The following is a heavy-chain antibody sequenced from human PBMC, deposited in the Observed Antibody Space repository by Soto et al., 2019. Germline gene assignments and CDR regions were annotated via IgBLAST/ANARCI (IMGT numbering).Heavy chain of an antibody. J-gene: IGHJ4*02. D-gene: IGHD1-26*01. V-gene: IGHV2-5*02. CDR2: VFWDDGE. Sequence: QITLRESGPSLVKPTETLTLTCTFSGFSLTTTGLGVGWVRQPPGKALEWLAVVFWDDGERYRPSLKTRVTITKDTSKNQVVLTMPNMDPVDTATYYCTQIYGSGSWGWYFHSWGQGSLVTVSS. CDR3: TQIYGSGSWGWYFHS. CDR1: GFSLTTTGLG.